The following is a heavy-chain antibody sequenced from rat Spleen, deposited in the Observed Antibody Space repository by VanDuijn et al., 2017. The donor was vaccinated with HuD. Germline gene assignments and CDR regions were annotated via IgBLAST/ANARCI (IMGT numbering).Heavy chain of an antibody. Sequence: EVQLVESDGGLVQPGRSLKLSCAASGFTFSDYYMAWVRQAPAKGLEWVATISYDGSSTFYRASVKGRFTISRDNAKSTLYLQMDSLRSEDTATYYCARSGYGGYYFDYWGQGVMVTVSS. D-gene: IGHD1-11*01. J-gene: IGHJ2*01. V-gene: IGHV5-7*01. CDR1: GFTFSDYY. CDR3: ARSGYGGYYFDY. CDR2: ISYDGSST.